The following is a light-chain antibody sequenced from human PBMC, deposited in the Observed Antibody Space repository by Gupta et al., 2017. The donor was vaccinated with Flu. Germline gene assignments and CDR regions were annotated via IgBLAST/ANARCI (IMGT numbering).Light chain of an antibody. CDR1: QSVSRN. Sequence: IVMTQSPSPLSVSPGERSTRSCRTSQSVSRNLAWYQQKVGQAPRLLLYGASTRATGIPARFIGSGSGTEFTLTISGLQSEDSAVYYCQQYNNWPQTFGQGTKVEIE. V-gene: IGKV3-15*01. CDR3: QQYNNWPQT. CDR2: GAS. J-gene: IGKJ1*01.